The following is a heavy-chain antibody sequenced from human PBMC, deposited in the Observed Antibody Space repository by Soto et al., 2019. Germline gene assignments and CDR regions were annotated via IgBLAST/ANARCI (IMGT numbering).Heavy chain of an antibody. J-gene: IGHJ3*01. CDR1: GGSFSDYY. D-gene: IGHD3-10*01. CDR3: ARRVRGVNDAFDL. Sequence: QVQLQQWGAGLLRPSETLSLTCAVYGGSFSDYYWSWIRQSPGKGLEWIGEINHSGSTNYNPSLTGRVTLSIDPSKNQFSLRLTAVTAADTAVYYCARRVRGVNDAFDLWGQGTMVTVSS. CDR2: INHSGST. V-gene: IGHV4-34*01.